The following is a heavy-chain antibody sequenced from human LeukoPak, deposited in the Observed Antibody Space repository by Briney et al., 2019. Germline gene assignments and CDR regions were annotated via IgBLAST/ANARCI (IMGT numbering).Heavy chain of an antibody. V-gene: IGHV1-18*01. J-gene: IGHJ5*02. CDR2: ISAYNDNT. CDR3: ARDIRFDP. Sequence: ASVKVSRKASGYTFTSYGISWVRQAPGQGLEWMGWISAYNDNTNYAQKFQGRVTMTRDTSISTAYMELSRLRSDDTAVYYCARDIRFDPWGQGTLVTVSS. CDR1: GYTFTSYG.